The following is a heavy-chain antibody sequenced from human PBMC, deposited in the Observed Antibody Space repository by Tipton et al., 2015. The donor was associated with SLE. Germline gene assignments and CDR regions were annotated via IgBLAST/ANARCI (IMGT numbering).Heavy chain of an antibody. CDR3: VVCSPSSCSYFDY. J-gene: IGHJ4*02. V-gene: IGHV4-61*02. CDR1: GVSFTSSNYY. CDR2: ICCGGST. Sequence: GLVKPSETLSLTCTVSGVSFTSSNYYWGWVRQPAGKGLEWIGRICCGGSTKYNPSLDSRVSLSIDASKDQFSLKLSSVTAADTAVYYCVVCSPSSCSYFDYWGQGRLVTVSS. D-gene: IGHD2-2*01.